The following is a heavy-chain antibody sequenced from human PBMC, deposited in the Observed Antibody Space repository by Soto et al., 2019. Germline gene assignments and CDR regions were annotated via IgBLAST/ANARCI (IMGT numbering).Heavy chain of an antibody. CDR3: ATWHEREHAYDV. Sequence: DVQLVESGGGLMQPGESLRLSCAASGLTVSGKKYVAWVRQAPGKGLEWVSALYDVDGSFYADSVKGRLTTSSDSSKTTVYLQMNGLRPDDAAVYYCATWHEREHAYDVWGQGTTVTVSS. CDR1: GLTVSGKKY. CDR2: LYDVDGS. V-gene: IGHV3-53*01. J-gene: IGHJ3*01. D-gene: IGHD1-1*01.